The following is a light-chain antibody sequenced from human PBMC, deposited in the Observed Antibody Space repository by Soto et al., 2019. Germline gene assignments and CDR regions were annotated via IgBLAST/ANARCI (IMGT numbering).Light chain of an antibody. Sequence: EIMLTQSPGTLSLSPGERATLSCRASQSVSIKLAWYQQKPGQAPRLLIYGASTRATGIPDRFSGSGSGTDFTLTISRLEPEDFAVYYCQQYGSSGTFGQGTKVDIK. V-gene: IGKV3-20*01. CDR2: GAS. J-gene: IGKJ1*01. CDR3: QQYGSSGT. CDR1: QSVSIK.